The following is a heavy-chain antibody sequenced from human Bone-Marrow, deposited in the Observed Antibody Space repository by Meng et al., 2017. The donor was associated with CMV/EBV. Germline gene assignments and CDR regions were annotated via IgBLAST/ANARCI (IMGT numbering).Heavy chain of an antibody. CDR1: GYTFTGYY. CDR2: INPNSGGT. CDR3: ARDRHTMVRGVNNWLDP. J-gene: IGHJ5*02. V-gene: IGHV1-2*02. D-gene: IGHD3-10*01. Sequence: ASVKVSCKASGYTFTGYYMHWVRQAPGQGLEWMGWINPNSGGTNYAQKFQGRVTMTRDTSISTAYMELSRLRSEDTAVYYCARDRHTMVRGVNNWLDPWGQGTLVTVSS.